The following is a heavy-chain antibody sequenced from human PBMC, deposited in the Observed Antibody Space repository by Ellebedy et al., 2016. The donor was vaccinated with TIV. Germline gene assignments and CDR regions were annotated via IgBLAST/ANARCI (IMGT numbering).Heavy chain of an antibody. D-gene: IGHD3-3*01. V-gene: IGHV4-30-4*01. CDR2: IYYSGST. Sequence: MPSETLSLTCTVSGGSISSGDYYWSWIRQPPGKGLEWIGYIYYSGSTNYNPSLKSRVTISVDTSKNQFSLKLSSVTAADTAVYYCARYGSWVEAGHIDVHYDFWSGYRRDWFDPWGQGTLVTVSS. CDR1: GGSISSGDYY. J-gene: IGHJ5*02. CDR3: ARYGSWVEAGHIDVHYDFWSGYRRDWFDP.